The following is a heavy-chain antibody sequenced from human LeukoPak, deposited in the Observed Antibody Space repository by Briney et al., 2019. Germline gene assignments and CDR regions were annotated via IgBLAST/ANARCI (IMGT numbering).Heavy chain of an antibody. Sequence: GASVKVSCNASGYTFTSYDINWVRQATGQGLEWMGWMNPNSGNTGYAQKFQGRVTMTRNTSISTAYMELSSLRSEDTAVYYCARADYYGSGSYYNLCDYWGQGTLVTVSS. V-gene: IGHV1-8*01. J-gene: IGHJ4*02. CDR1: GYTFTSYD. CDR3: ARADYYGSGSYYNLCDY. CDR2: MNPNSGNT. D-gene: IGHD3-10*01.